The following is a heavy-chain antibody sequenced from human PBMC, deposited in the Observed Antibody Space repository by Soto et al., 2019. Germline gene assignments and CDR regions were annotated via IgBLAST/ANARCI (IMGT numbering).Heavy chain of an antibody. CDR3: GRDEAGSSSLIDY. CDR1: GYTFSSYG. J-gene: IGHJ4*02. Sequence: QVQLVQSGDEVKKPGASVKVSCEASGYTFSSYGISWVRQAPGQGLEWMGWISAKNGNTKYAHKLQDRVTMTRDTFTRRAYVELRSARSDDTGLYYCGRDEAGSSSLIDYCGQGTLDTVSS. D-gene: IGHD6-13*01. CDR2: ISAKNGNT. V-gene: IGHV1-18*01.